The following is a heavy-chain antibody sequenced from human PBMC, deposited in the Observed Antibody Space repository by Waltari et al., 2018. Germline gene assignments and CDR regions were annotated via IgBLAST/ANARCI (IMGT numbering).Heavy chain of an antibody. CDR1: GFPFSSHA. V-gene: IGHV3-23*01. Sequence: EVQLLESGGGLVQPGGSLRLSCAASGFPFSSHAMSWVRWAPGKGLEWVSAISGSGGSTYYADSVKGRFTISRDNSKNTLYLQMNSLRAEDTAVYYCAKGITMVRGVFDYWGQGTLVTVSS. CDR3: AKGITMVRGVFDY. CDR2: ISGSGGST. J-gene: IGHJ4*02. D-gene: IGHD3-10*01.